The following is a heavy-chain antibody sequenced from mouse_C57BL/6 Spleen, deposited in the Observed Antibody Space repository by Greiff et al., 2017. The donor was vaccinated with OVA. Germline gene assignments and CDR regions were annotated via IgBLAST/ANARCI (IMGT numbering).Heavy chain of an antibody. D-gene: IGHD1-1*01. CDR1: GYTFTDYY. Sequence: VQLQQSGPELVKPGASVKISCKASGYTFTDYYMNWVKQSHGKSLEWIGDLNPNNGGTSYNQKFKGKATLTVDKSSSTAYMELRSLTSEDSAVYYCARSDYYGSSFYYFDYWGQGTTLTVSS. J-gene: IGHJ2*01. CDR2: LNPNNGGT. V-gene: IGHV1-26*01. CDR3: ARSDYYGSSFYYFDY.